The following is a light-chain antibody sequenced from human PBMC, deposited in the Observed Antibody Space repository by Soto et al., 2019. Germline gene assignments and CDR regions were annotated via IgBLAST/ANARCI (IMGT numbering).Light chain of an antibody. CDR2: GAS. CDR3: QQYSNLPYT. J-gene: IGKJ2*01. V-gene: IGKV3-15*01. Sequence: EIVMTQSPATLSVSPGERATLSCRASQSVSSNLAWYQQKPGQAPRLLIYGASTRATGIPARFSGSGSGTEFTLTISSLQSEDFAVYYCQQYSNLPYTFGQGTNLEIK. CDR1: QSVSSN.